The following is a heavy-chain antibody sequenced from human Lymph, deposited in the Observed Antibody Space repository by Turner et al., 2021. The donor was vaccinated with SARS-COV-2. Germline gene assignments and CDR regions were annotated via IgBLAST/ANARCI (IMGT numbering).Heavy chain of an antibody. J-gene: IGHJ4*02. Sequence: EVRLFESGVGLLQPAGSLRLSCAASGFTFCSYGMSWVRQATGKGMEGVSANSGSGGSTDYAESVKGRFTISRDNSKNTLYLKMNGLRAEDTAVYYCAKEGDTAMVNFDYWGQGTLVTVSS. CDR3: AKEGDTAMVNFDY. V-gene: IGHV3-23*01. CDR1: GFTFCSYG. D-gene: IGHD5-18*01. CDR2: NSGSGGST.